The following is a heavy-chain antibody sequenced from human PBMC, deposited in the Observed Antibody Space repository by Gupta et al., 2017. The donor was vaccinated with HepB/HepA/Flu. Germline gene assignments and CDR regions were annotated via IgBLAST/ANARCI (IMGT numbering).Heavy chain of an antibody. CDR2: IYYSGST. D-gene: IGHD3-16*01. V-gene: IGHV4-39*01. CDR1: GGSISSSSHY. CDR3: ARPYLGGDYYGMDV. J-gene: IGHJ6*02. Sequence: QLQLQESGPGLVKPSETLSLTCTVSGGSISSSSHYWGWIRQPPGKGLEWIGSIYYSGSTYYNPSLKSRVTISVDTSKNQFSLKLSSVTAADTAVYYCARPYLGGDYYGMDVWGQGTTVTVSS.